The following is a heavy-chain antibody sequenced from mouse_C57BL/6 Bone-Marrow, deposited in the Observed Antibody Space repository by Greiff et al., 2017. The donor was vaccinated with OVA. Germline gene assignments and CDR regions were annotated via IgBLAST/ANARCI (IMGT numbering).Heavy chain of an antibody. CDR3: ARGYEAMDY. CDR1: GYTFPSHW. Sequence: QVQLQQPGAELVMPGASVKLSCKASGYTFPSHWMPWVKKRPGQGLEWIGEIDPSDSYTNYNQKFKGKSTLTVDKSSSTAYMQLSSLTSEDSAVYYCARGYEAMDYWGQGTSVTVSS. CDR2: IDPSDSYT. J-gene: IGHJ4*01. V-gene: IGHV1-69*01.